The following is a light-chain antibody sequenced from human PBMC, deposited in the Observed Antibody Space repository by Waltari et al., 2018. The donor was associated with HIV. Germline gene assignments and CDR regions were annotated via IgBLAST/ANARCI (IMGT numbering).Light chain of an antibody. CDR1: KLGDKY. J-gene: IGLJ2*01. CDR3: QAWDSSTLV. Sequence: SYELTQPPSVSVSPGQTASITCSGDKLGDKYACWYQQKPGQSPVLVIYQDTKRPSGIPARFSGSNSENTATLTISGTQAVDAADYYCQAWDSSTLVFGGVTKLTVL. V-gene: IGLV3-1*01. CDR2: QDT.